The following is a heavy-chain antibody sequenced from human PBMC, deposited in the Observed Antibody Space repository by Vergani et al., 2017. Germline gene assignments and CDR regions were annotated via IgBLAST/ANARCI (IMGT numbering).Heavy chain of an antibody. Sequence: VQLLESGGDLVQPGGSLRLSCAASGFTSSYCGMHWVRQAPGKGLGWVAVISYDGTQKYYADSVKGRFTISRDNSKSTLYLQMNSLRTEDTAVYYCATKSCRTTGCQIGYFREWGQGTLVTVSS. CDR3: ATKSCRTTGCQIGYFRE. V-gene: IGHV3-30*03. CDR1: GFTSSYCG. CDR2: ISYDGTQK. D-gene: IGHD1-1*01. J-gene: IGHJ1*01.